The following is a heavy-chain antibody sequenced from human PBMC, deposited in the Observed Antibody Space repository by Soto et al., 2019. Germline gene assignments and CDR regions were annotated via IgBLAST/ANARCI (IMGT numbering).Heavy chain of an antibody. CDR2: IYYGGSI. CDR1: GDSISSDY. Sequence: QVQLQESGPGLVKPSETLSLTCTVSGDSISSDYWSWIRQPPGKGLEWIGFIYYGGSINYNPSLESRVAISVDTSKNQFSLKLTSVTAADTAVYYCARPWDWGSLVYWGQGTLVTVSS. J-gene: IGHJ4*02. D-gene: IGHD3-16*01. CDR3: ARPWDWGSLVY. V-gene: IGHV4-59*08.